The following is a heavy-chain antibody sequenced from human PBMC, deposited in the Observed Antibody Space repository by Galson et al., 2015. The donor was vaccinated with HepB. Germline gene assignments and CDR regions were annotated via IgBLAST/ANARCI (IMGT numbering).Heavy chain of an antibody. D-gene: IGHD3-22*01. J-gene: IGHJ4*02. Sequence: SLRLSCAASGFTFSSYSMNWVRQAPGKGLEWVSSISSSSSYIYYADSVKGRFTISRDNAKNSLYLQMNSLRAEDTAVYYCARDRPYYYDSSGYYPFDYWGQGTLVTVSS. V-gene: IGHV3-21*01. CDR2: ISSSSSYI. CDR3: ARDRPYYYDSSGYYPFDY. CDR1: GFTFSSYS.